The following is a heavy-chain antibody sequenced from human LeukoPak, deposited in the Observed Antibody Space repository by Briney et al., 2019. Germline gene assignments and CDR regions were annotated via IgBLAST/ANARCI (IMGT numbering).Heavy chain of an antibody. J-gene: IGHJ3*02. CDR2: IIPIFGTA. D-gene: IGHD2-2*01. CDR3: ARGCSSTSCYLSAFDI. CDR1: RGTFSSYA. V-gene: IGHV1-69*05. Sequence: RASVKVSCKASRGTFSSYAISWVRQAPGQGLEWMGGIIPIFGTANYAQKFQGRVTITTDESTSTAYMELSSLRSEDTAVYYCARGCSSTSCYLSAFDIWGQGTMVTVSS.